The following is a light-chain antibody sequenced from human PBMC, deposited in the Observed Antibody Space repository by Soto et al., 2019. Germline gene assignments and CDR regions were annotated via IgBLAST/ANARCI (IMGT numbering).Light chain of an antibody. J-gene: IGLJ1*01. CDR3: FSYAGSYTFV. CDR1: SSDVGGYSY. Sequence: QSALTQPRSVSGSPGQSVTISCTGTSSDVGGYSYVSWYQQHPGKAPKLMIYDVTTRPSGIPDRFSGSKSGNTASLTISGXXXXXXXXXYCFSYAGSYTFVFGTGTKLTV. V-gene: IGLV2-11*01. CDR2: DVT.